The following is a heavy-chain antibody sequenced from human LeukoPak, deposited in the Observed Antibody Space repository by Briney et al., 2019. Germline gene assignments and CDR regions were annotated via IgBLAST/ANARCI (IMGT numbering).Heavy chain of an antibody. CDR1: GFTFSSYS. Sequence: KPGGSLRLSCAASGFTFSSYSITWVRQAPGKGLEWVSSITSTSSYINYADSAKGRFTISRDNAKNSVYLQMNSLRAEDTAVYYCARVLFEATTINYYYYYMDVWGKGTTVTVSS. D-gene: IGHD1-26*01. CDR2: ITSTSSYI. CDR3: ARVLFEATTINYYYYYMDV. J-gene: IGHJ6*03. V-gene: IGHV3-21*01.